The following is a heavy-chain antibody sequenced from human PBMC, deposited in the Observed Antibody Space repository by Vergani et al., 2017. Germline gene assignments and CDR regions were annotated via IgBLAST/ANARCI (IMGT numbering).Heavy chain of an antibody. Sequence: QVQLQQWGAGLLKPSETLSITCAVYGGSFSGYYWSWIRQPPGKGLEWIVYIYYSGSTYYNPSLKSRVSISVDTYKNQFSLKLSSVTAADTAVYYCARASKDYQVVCEDYYYYYMDVWGKGTTVTVSS. V-gene: IGHV4-34*01. CDR2: IYYSGST. CDR1: GGSFSGYY. J-gene: IGHJ6*03. CDR3: ARASKDYQVVCEDYYYYYMDV. D-gene: IGHD2-2*01.